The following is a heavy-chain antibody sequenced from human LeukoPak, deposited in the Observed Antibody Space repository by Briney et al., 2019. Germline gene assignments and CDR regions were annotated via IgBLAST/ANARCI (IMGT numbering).Heavy chain of an antibody. Sequence: GGSLRLSCATSGFTFSSYAMSWVRQAPGKGREWVSAISGSGGSTYYADSVKGRFTISRDNSKNTLYLQMNSLRAEDTAVYYCAKDPGYSSGWYTGFGDYWGQGTLVTVSS. CDR2: ISGSGGST. V-gene: IGHV3-23*01. D-gene: IGHD6-19*01. CDR1: GFTFSSYA. J-gene: IGHJ4*02. CDR3: AKDPGYSSGWYTGFGDY.